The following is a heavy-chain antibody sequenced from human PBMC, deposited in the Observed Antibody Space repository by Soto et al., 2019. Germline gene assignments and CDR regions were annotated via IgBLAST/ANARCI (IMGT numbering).Heavy chain of an antibody. CDR1: GFTFSSYG. CDR3: ATGGNRLMWYFDY. Sequence: GGSLRLSCAASGFTFSSYGMHWVRQAPGKGLEWVAVIWYDGSNKYYADSVKGRFTISRDNSKNTLYLQMNSLRAEDTAVYYCATGGNRLMWYFDYWGQGTLVTVSS. D-gene: IGHD2-15*01. CDR2: IWYDGSNK. J-gene: IGHJ4*02. V-gene: IGHV3-33*01.